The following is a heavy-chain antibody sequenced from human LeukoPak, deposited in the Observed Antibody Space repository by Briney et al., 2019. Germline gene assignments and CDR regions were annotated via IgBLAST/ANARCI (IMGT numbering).Heavy chain of an antibody. CDR3: ARGWSGFYYLFDY. V-gene: IGHV4-59*12. Sequence: SETLSLTCTVSGGSISSYYWSWIRQPPGKGLEWIGYIYYSGSTNYNPSLESRVTMSVDTSKNQFSLRLTSVTAADTAVYYCARGWSGFYYLFDYWGQGTLVTVSS. CDR1: GGSISSYY. CDR2: IYYSGST. D-gene: IGHD3-22*01. J-gene: IGHJ4*02.